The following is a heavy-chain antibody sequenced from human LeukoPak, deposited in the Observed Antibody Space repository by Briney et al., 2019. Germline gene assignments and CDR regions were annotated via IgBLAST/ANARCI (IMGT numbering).Heavy chain of an antibody. D-gene: IGHD3-10*01. CDR3: ARGPDYYGSGSNTNWFDP. CDR1: GGSISSYY. J-gene: IGHJ5*02. Sequence: PSETLSLTCTVSGGSISSYYWSWIRQPPGKGLEWIGYIYYSGSTKYNPSLKSRVTISVDTSKNQFSLKLSSVTAADTAVYYCARGPDYYGSGSNTNWFDPWGQGTLVTVSS. V-gene: IGHV4-59*12. CDR2: IYYSGST.